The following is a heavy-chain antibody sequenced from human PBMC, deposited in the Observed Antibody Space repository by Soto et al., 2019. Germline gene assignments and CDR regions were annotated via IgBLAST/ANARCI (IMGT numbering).Heavy chain of an antibody. Sequence: QVQLVQSGAEVKKPGASVKVSCKASGYTFTSYGISWVRQAPGQGREWMGWISAYKGNTNYAQKLQGRVTMTTDTSTSTVYMELRSLRSDDTAVYYCARASGSSYWFDPWGQGTLVTVSS. V-gene: IGHV1-18*01. CDR2: ISAYKGNT. D-gene: IGHD1-26*01. CDR3: ARASGSSYWFDP. J-gene: IGHJ5*02. CDR1: GYTFTSYG.